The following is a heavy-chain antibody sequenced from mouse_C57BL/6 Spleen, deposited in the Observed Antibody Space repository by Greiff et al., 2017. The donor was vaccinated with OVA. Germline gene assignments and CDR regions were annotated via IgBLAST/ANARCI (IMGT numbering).Heavy chain of an antibody. J-gene: IGHJ4*01. D-gene: IGHD2-2*01. Sequence: VQLQESGAELARPGASVKLSCKASGYTFTSYGISWVKQRTGQGLEWIGEIYPRSGNTYYNEKFKGKATLTADKSSSTAYMELRSLTSEDSAIYFCARSTMVTYYAMGYWGQGTSVTVAS. CDR1: GYTFTSYG. V-gene: IGHV1-81*01. CDR2: IYPRSGNT. CDR3: ARSTMVTYYAMGY.